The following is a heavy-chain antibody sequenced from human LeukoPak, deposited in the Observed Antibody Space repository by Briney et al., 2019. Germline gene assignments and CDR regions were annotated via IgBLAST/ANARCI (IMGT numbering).Heavy chain of an antibody. CDR1: GFTFSSYE. D-gene: IGHD3-10*02. J-gene: IGHJ6*04. V-gene: IGHV3-48*03. Sequence: PGGSLRLSCAASGFTFSSYEMNWVRQAPGKGLEWVSYISSSGSTVYYADSVKGRFTISRDNAKNSLYLQMNSLRAEDTAVYYCAELGITMIGGVWGKGTTVAISS. CDR2: ISSSGSTV. CDR3: AELGITMIGGV.